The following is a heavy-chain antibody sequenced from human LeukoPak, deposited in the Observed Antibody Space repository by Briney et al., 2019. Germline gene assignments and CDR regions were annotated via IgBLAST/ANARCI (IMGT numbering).Heavy chain of an antibody. CDR2: IYYIGST. J-gene: IGHJ3*02. Sequence: SETLSLTCTVSGGSISSYYRSWIRRPPAKGLEWIGYIYYIGSTNYNPSLKIRVTISVDTSKNQFSLKLSSVTAADTAVYDCARNPGWESGSYYVAGAFDIWGQGTMVTVSS. D-gene: IGHD1-26*01. V-gene: IGHV4-59*08. CDR1: GGSISSYY. CDR3: ARNPGWESGSYYVAGAFDI.